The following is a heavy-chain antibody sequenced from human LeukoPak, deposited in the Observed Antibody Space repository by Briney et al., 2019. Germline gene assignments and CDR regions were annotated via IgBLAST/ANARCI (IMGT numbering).Heavy chain of an antibody. V-gene: IGHV4-39*01. Sequence: SETLSLTCTVSGGSISSSSYYWGWIRQPPGKGLEWIGSIYYSGSTYYNPSLKSRVTISVDTSRNQFSLKLSSVTAADTAVYYCLSSSWYEGWFDPWGQGTLVTVSS. CDR3: LSSSWYEGWFDP. CDR2: IYYSGST. CDR1: GGSISSSSYY. J-gene: IGHJ5*02. D-gene: IGHD6-13*01.